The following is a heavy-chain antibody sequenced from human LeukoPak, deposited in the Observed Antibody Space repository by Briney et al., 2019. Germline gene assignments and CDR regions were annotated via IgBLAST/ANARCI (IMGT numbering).Heavy chain of an antibody. D-gene: IGHD3-10*01. CDR3: ASRSGSFSDALDI. Sequence: KTSQTLSLTCTVSGGSISSGGYYWGWIRQPPGKGLEWIGYIHYSESTKYNPSLKSRVTMSVDTSKNQFSLKLSSVTAADTAVYYCASRSGSFSDALDIWGQGTLVTVSS. CDR1: GGSISSGGYY. CDR2: IHYSEST. V-gene: IGHV4-61*05. J-gene: IGHJ3*02.